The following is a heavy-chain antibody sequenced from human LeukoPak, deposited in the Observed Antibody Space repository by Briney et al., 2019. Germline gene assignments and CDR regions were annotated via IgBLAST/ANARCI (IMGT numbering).Heavy chain of an antibody. CDR2: ISAYNGNT. CDR1: GYTFTSYG. J-gene: IGHJ4*02. CDR3: ARDLREYSSGWYPFDY. V-gene: IGHV1-18*01. Sequence: ASVKVSCKASGYTFTSYGISWVRQAPGQGLEWMGWISAYNGNTNYAQKLQGRVTVTTDTSTSTAYMELRSLRSDDTAVYYCARDLREYSSGWYPFDYWGQGTLVTVSS. D-gene: IGHD6-19*01.